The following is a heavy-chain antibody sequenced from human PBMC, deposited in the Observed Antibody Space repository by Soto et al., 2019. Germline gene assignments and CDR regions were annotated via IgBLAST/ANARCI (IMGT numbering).Heavy chain of an antibody. V-gene: IGHV3-23*01. CDR3: ARPSISSAGTY. CDR2: ISDGGGNT. Sequence: PGGSLRLSCAASGFTFTNYAMSWVRQAPGKGLEWVSAISDGGGNTYYADPVKGRFTISRDNSRNTLYLQVNSLRAEDTAVYHCARPSISSAGTYWGQGTLVTVSS. D-gene: IGHD6-13*01. CDR1: GFTFTNYA. J-gene: IGHJ4*02.